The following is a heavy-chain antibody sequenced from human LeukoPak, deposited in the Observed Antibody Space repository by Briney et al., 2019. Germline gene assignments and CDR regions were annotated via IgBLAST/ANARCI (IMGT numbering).Heavy chain of an antibody. V-gene: IGHV1-24*01. CDR1: GYTLTELS. Sequence: GASVKVSRKVSGYTLTELSMHWVRQAPGKGLEWMGGFDPEDGETIYAQKFQGRGTMTEDTSTDTAYMELSSMRSEDTAVYYCATPVRSIVVVPAAPQNYYYYGMDVWGQGTTVTVSS. CDR2: FDPEDGET. CDR3: ATPVRSIVVVPAAPQNYYYYGMDV. D-gene: IGHD2-2*01. J-gene: IGHJ6*02.